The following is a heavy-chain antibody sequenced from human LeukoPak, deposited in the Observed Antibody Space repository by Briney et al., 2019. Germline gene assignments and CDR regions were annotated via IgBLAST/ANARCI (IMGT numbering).Heavy chain of an antibody. J-gene: IGHJ4*02. D-gene: IGHD2-2*01. CDR1: GDSISDSISYSSYY. V-gene: IGHV4-39*07. CDR2: IYYTGNT. CDR3: ARDWHTYCSSTSCPNDY. Sequence: SETLSLTCTVSGDSISDSISYSSYYWGWIRQPPGKGLEWIGSIYYTGNTHYNPSLKSRVTISVDTSRNQFSLRLTSVTAADTAVYYCARDWHTYCSSTSCPNDYWGQGILVTVSS.